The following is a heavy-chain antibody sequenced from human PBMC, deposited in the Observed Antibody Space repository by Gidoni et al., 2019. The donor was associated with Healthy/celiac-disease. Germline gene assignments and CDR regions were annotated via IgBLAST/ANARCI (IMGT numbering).Heavy chain of an antibody. V-gene: IGHV1-8*01. J-gene: IGHJ3*02. Sequence: QVQLVQSGAEVKKPGASVKVSCKASGYTFTSYDINWVRQATGQGLEWMGWMNPNSGNTGYAQKFQGRVTMTRNTSISTAYMELSSLRSEDTAVYYCARWITYDSSGYPLNAFDIWGQGTMVTVSS. CDR3: ARWITYDSSGYPLNAFDI. CDR1: GYTFTSYD. D-gene: IGHD3-22*01. CDR2: MNPNSGNT.